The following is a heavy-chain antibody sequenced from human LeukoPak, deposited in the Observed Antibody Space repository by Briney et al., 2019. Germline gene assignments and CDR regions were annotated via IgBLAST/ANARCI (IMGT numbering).Heavy chain of an antibody. D-gene: IGHD2-2*01. V-gene: IGHV3-30-3*01. CDR3: ARGTVLVPAADFDY. Sequence: PGGSLRLSCAASGFTFSSYAMHWVRQAPGKGLEWVAVISYDGSNKYYADSVKGRFTISRDNSKNTLYLQMNSLRVEDTAVYYCARGTVLVPAADFDYWGQGTLVTVSS. CDR2: ISYDGSNK. CDR1: GFTFSSYA. J-gene: IGHJ4*02.